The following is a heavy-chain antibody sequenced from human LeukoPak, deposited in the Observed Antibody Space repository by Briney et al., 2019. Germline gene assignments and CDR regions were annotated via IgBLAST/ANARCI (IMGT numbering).Heavy chain of an antibody. Sequence: SETLSLTCAVYGGSFSGYYWSWIRQPPGKGLEWIGYIYYSGSTNYNPSLKSRVTISVDTSKNQFSLKLSSVTAADTAVYYCARRVVRCSGGSCQYWYFDLWGRGTLVTVSS. CDR2: IYYSGST. CDR3: ARRVVRCSGGSCQYWYFDL. V-gene: IGHV4-59*08. CDR1: GGSFSGYY. J-gene: IGHJ2*01. D-gene: IGHD2-15*01.